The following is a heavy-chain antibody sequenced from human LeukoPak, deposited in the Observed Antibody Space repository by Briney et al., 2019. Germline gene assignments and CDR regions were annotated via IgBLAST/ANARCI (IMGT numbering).Heavy chain of an antibody. CDR1: GFTFSSYG. J-gene: IGHJ4*02. D-gene: IGHD6-19*01. CDR3: AKDYRTGGRSTDHDY. Sequence: GRSLRLSCVASGFTFSSYGMHWVRQAPGKGREWVAVISYDGSNKYYADSVKGRFTISRDNSKNTLYLQMNSLREEDTAVYHCAKDYRTGGRSTDHDYWGQGTPVTVSS. CDR2: ISYDGSNK. V-gene: IGHV3-30*18.